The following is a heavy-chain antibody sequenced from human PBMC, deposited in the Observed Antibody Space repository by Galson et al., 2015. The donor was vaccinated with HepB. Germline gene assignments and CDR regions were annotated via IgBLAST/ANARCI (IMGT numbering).Heavy chain of an antibody. CDR2: IYPGDSDT. D-gene: IGHD3-9*01. CDR1: GYSFTSYW. V-gene: IGHV5-51*01. Sequence: QSGAEVTKPGESLKISCKGSGYSFTSYWIGWVRQMPGKGLEWMGIIYPGDSDTRYSPSFQGQVTISADKSISTAYLQWSSLRASDTAMYYCARRGYDNPYYYYGMDVWGQGTTVTVSS. CDR3: ARRGYDNPYYYYGMDV. J-gene: IGHJ6*02.